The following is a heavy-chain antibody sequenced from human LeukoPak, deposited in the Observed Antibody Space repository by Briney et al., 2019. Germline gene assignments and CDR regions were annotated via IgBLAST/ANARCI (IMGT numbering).Heavy chain of an antibody. Sequence: PSETLSLTCAVYGGSFSGYYWSWIRQPPGKGLEWIGEINHSGSTNYNPSLKSRVTISVDTSKNQFSLKLSSVTAADTAVYYCATGDGVFWSGYYTPNFDYWGQGTLVTVSS. J-gene: IGHJ4*02. V-gene: IGHV4-34*01. CDR3: ATGDGVFWSGYYTPNFDY. CDR1: GGSFSGYY. D-gene: IGHD3-3*01. CDR2: INHSGST.